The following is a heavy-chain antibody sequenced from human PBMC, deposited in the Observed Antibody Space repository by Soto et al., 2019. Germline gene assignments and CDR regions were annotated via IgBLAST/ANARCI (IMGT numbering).Heavy chain of an antibody. CDR1: GDSVSSNSAA. J-gene: IGHJ6*04. Sequence: SQTLSLTCAISGDSVSSNSAAWNWIRQSPSRGLEWLGRTYYRSKWYNDYAVSVKSRITINPDTSKNQFSLQLNSVTPEDTAVYYCASFITIMVVVIIHYYYSGMDVGAKGTTVTAPS. CDR3: ASFITIMVVVIIHYYYSGMDV. CDR2: TYYRSKWYN. D-gene: IGHD3-22*01. V-gene: IGHV6-1*01.